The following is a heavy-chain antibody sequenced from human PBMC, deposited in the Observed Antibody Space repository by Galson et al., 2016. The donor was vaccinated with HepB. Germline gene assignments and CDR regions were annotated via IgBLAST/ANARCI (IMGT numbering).Heavy chain of an antibody. CDR2: IIPVVGRI. D-gene: IGHD1-1*01. CDR1: GGTLSSYP. Sequence: SVKVSCKASGGTLSSYPFAWVRQAPGQVLEWMGRIIPVVGRINYAQNFQGRVPITADRSTSTAYLELRSLRSEDTAIYYCAIPKANAHDNAVWLATWGQGTRVTLSS. J-gene: IGHJ5*02. CDR3: AIPKANAHDNAVWLAT. V-gene: IGHV1-69*02.